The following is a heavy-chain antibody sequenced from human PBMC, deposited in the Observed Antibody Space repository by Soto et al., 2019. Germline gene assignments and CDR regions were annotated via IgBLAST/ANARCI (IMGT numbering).Heavy chain of an antibody. J-gene: IGHJ4*02. V-gene: IGHV1-3*01. CDR3: ARVQEMATSYYFDY. D-gene: IGHD5-12*01. Sequence: AASVKVSCKASGYTFTSYAMHWVRQAPGQRLEWMGWINAGNGNTKYSQKFQGRVTITRDTSASTAYMELSSLRSEDTAVYYCARVQEMATSYYFDYWGQGTLVTVSS. CDR1: GYTFTSYA. CDR2: INAGNGNT.